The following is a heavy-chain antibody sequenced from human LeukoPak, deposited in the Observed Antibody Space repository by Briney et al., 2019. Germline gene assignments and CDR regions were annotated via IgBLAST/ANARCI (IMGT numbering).Heavy chain of an antibody. CDR3: ARDGPHNNGYPYFVD. V-gene: IGHV3-48*02. CDR1: GFIFSSYS. Sequence: GGSLRLSCAASGFIFSSYSMSWVRQAPGKGLEWVSYISSSSSTTYYADSVKGRFTISRDSAKSSLYLQMSSLRDEDTAVYYCARDGPHNNGYPYFVDWGRGTLATVSS. CDR2: ISSSSSTT. D-gene: IGHD5-24*01. J-gene: IGHJ4*02.